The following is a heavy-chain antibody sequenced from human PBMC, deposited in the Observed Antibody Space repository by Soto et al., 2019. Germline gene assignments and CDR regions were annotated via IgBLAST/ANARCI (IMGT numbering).Heavy chain of an antibody. Sequence: GASVKVSCKASGYTFTSYYMHWVRQAPGQGLEWMGIINPSGGSTSYAQKFQGRVTMTRDTSTSTVYMELSSLRSEDTAVYYCARFIVVVPAARSRYGMDVWGQGTTVTVSS. CDR1: GYTFTSYY. J-gene: IGHJ6*02. D-gene: IGHD2-2*01. CDR3: ARFIVVVPAARSRYGMDV. V-gene: IGHV1-46*01. CDR2: INPSGGST.